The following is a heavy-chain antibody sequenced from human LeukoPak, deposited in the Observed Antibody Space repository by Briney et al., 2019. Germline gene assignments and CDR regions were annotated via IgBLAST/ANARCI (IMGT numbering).Heavy chain of an antibody. J-gene: IGHJ4*02. CDR3: ARDSYCSGGRCYPPYYCDY. D-gene: IGHD2-15*01. CDR2: ISGSSSYI. V-gene: IGHV3-21*01. CDR1: GFTFSSYS. Sequence: GGSLRLSCAVSGFTFSSYSMNWVRQAPGKGLEWVSSISGSSSYIYYADSVKGRFTVSRDTAKNSLFLQMNSLRAEDTAVYYCARDSYCSGGRCYPPYYCDYWGQGTLVTVSS.